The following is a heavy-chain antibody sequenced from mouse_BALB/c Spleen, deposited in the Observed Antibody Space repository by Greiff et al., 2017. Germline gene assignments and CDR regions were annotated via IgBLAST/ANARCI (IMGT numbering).Heavy chain of an antibody. J-gene: IGHJ2*01. CDR1: GYAFTNYL. Sequence: VQLQQSGAELVRPGTSVKVSCKASGYAFTNYLIEWVKQRPGQGLEWIGVINPGSGGTNYNEKFKGKATLTADKSSSTAYMQLSSLTSDDSAVYFCARLGRFDYWGQGTTLTVSS. V-gene: IGHV1-54*03. CDR3: ARLGRFDY. CDR2: INPGSGGT.